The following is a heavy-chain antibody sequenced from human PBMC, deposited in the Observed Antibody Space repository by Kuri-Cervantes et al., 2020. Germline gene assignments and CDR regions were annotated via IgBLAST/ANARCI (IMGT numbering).Heavy chain of an antibody. J-gene: IGHJ4*02. CDR1: GFTFSSYG. D-gene: IGHD2-2*01. CDR3: ARDPAGYCSSTSCYAPLDY. Sequence: LSLTCAASGFTFSSYGMHWVRQAPGKGLEWVAVIWYDGSNKYYADSVKGRFTISRDNSKNTLYLQMNSLRAEDTAVYYCARDPAGYCSSTSCYAPLDYWGQGTLVTVSS. CDR2: IWYDGSNK. V-gene: IGHV3-33*01.